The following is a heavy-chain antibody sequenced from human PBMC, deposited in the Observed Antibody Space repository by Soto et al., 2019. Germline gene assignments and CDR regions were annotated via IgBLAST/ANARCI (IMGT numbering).Heavy chain of an antibody. D-gene: IGHD2-2*01. CDR1: GFSLSTSGVG. CDR2: IYWDDDK. V-gene: IGHV2-5*02. J-gene: IGHJ4*02. CDR3: AHSLTVPNSDVYEQITSFDY. Sequence: QITLKESGPTLVKPTQTLTLTCTFSGFSLSTSGVGVGWIRQPPGKALEWLALIYWDDDKRYSPSLKSRLTIRTEPSKHQVVLTMTDMGPVDPATYYCAHSLTVPNSDVYEQITSFDYWGQGTLVTVSS.